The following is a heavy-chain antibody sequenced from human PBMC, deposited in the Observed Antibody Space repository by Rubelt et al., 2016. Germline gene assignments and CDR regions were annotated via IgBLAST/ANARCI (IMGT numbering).Heavy chain of an antibody. Sequence: QLQLQESGPGLVKPSETLSLTCTVSGGSTSSSSYYWGWIRQPPGKGLEGIGGSYYSGCTYFNPSLKSRVTLSVDTSKNQCALKLSSVTAADTAGYYCARLSSGWYYFDYWGQGTLVTVSS. CDR2: SYYSGCT. V-gene: IGHV4-39*01. J-gene: IGHJ4*02. CDR3: ARLSSGWYYFDY. CDR1: GGSTSSSSYY. D-gene: IGHD6-19*01.